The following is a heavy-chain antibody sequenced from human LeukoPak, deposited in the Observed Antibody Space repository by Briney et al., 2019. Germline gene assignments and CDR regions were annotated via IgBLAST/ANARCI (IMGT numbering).Heavy chain of an antibody. Sequence: PSETLSLTCSISGGSISDYYWNWIRQPPGKGLEWIGYMYYSGSTTYNPSLKSRVTMSVDTSKNQFSLRLSSVTAADTAVYYCARGSWCSYTNCMLRPFDYWGQGSLVTASS. D-gene: IGHD2-2*01. J-gene: IGHJ4*02. CDR1: GGSISDYY. V-gene: IGHV4-59*01. CDR2: MYYSGST. CDR3: ARGSWCSYTNCMLRPFDY.